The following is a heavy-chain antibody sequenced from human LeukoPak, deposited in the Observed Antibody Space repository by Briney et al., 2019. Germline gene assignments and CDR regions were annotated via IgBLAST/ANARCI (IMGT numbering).Heavy chain of an antibody. CDR1: GFTFSSYA. Sequence: PGGSLRLSCAASGFTFSSYAMHWVRQAPGKGLEWVAVISYDGSNKYYADSVKGRFTISRDNSKNTLYLQMNTLRAEDTAVYYCARDADYGGSPDAFDVWGRGTIVTVSS. J-gene: IGHJ3*01. CDR2: ISYDGSNK. D-gene: IGHD4-23*01. CDR3: ARDADYGGSPDAFDV. V-gene: IGHV3-30*14.